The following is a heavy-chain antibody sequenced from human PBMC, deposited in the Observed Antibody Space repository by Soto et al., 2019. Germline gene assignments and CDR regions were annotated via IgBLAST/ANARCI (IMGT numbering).Heavy chain of an antibody. V-gene: IGHV3-23*01. CDR1: GFTFISYA. D-gene: IGHD3-3*01. J-gene: IGHJ5*02. CDR3: AKDTYYDLWSGYYTGTKNRESCFDP. Sequence: EVQRLESGGGLVQPWGSLRLACAAYGFTFISYAMSWFRQAPGKGLEWASAITGSGGRTYYEDSVKGRFPIPRDNSKNTLYLQMNSRRAGDTAVYYCAKDTYYDLWSGYYTGTKNRESCFDPWFQGTMVTVSS. CDR2: ITGSGGRT.